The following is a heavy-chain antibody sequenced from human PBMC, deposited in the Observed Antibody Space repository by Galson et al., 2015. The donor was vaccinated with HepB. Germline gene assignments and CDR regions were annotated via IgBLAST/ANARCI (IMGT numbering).Heavy chain of an antibody. CDR3: ARDREEEDGGYLGMDV. J-gene: IGHJ6*02. D-gene: IGHD5-12*01. V-gene: IGHV3-23*01. CDR2: TSGSGGRS. CDR1: GFTFSSYT. Sequence: SLRLSCAASGFTFSSYTVNWVRQAPGRGLEWVSGTSGSGGRSYYADSVKGRFTISRDSSKNTLYLQMNSLRAEDTAVYYCARDREEEDGGYLGMDVWGQGTTVTVSS.